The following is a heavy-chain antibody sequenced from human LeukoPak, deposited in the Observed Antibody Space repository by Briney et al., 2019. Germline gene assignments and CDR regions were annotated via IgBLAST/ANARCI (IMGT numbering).Heavy chain of an antibody. V-gene: IGHV4-30-4*01. J-gene: IGHJ4*02. D-gene: IGHD3-10*01. CDR3: ARVFYGPGSYTAYYFDY. Sequence: PSQTLSLTCTVSGGSINTGDYYRSWIRQPPGMGLEWIGYIYYRGTTYYNPSLKSRLTMSVETSKNQFSLKLSSVTAADTAVYYCARVFYGPGSYTAYYFDYWGQGTLVTVSS. CDR2: IYYRGTT. CDR1: GGSINTGDYY.